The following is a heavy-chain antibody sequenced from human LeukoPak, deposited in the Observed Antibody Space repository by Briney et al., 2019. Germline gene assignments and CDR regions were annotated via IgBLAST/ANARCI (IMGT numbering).Heavy chain of an antibody. CDR1: DGSIKTNYW. J-gene: IGHJ4*02. CDR2: TWHSGSST. Sequence: TSETLSLTCTVSDGSIKTNYWWTWVRQPPGKGLEWIGETWHSGSSTNYKPSLKSRVTIPVDKPKSQFSLKLTSVTAADTAIYYCARGNEYTWWQWSQGTLVTVSS. CDR3: ARGNEYTWWQ. V-gene: IGHV4-4*02. D-gene: IGHD2-15*01.